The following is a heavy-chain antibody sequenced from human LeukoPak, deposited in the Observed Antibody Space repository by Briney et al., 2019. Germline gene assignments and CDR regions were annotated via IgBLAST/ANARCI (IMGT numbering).Heavy chain of an antibody. CDR3: ATGLVGTTNY. Sequence: GGSLRLSCVASGFTFSNCIMNWVRQAPGKGLEWVSYINNYGGTIYYADSVKGRFTISRDNAKNSLFLQMDSLRDEDTAVYYCATGLVGTTNYWGQGALVTVSS. CDR1: GFTFSNCI. D-gene: IGHD1-26*01. V-gene: IGHV3-48*02. J-gene: IGHJ4*02. CDR2: INNYGGTI.